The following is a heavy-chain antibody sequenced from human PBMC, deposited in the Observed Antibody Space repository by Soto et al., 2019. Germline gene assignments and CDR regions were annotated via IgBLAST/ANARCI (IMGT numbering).Heavy chain of an antibody. CDR1: GGSISSGGYY. J-gene: IGHJ6*02. V-gene: IGHV4-31*03. Sequence: QVQLQESGPGLVKPSQTLSLTCTVSGGSISSGGYYWSWIRQHPGKGLEWIGYIYYIGSTYYNPSLKRRVTISLDTSKNQCSLKLSSVTAADTAVYYCARDLQYSRLFYGMDVWGQGTTVTVSS. D-gene: IGHD6-13*01. CDR3: ARDLQYSRLFYGMDV. CDR2: IYYIGST.